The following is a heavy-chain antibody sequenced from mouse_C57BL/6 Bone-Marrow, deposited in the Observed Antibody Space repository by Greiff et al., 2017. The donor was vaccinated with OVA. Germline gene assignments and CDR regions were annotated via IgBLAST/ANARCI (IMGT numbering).Heavy chain of an antibody. CDR1: GYTFTDYE. J-gene: IGHJ4*01. V-gene: IGHV1-15*01. CDR3: TRGGLYAMDY. Sequence: QVQLKESGAELVRPGASVTLSCKASGYTFTDYELHWVKQTPVPGLEWIGAIDPETGGTAYNQKFKGTAILTADKSSSTDYMELRSLTSEDSAVYYRTRGGLYAMDYWGQGTSVSVSS. CDR2: IDPETGGT.